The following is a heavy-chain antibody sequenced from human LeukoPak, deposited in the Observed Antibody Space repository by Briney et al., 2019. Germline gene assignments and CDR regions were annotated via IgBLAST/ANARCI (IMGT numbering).Heavy chain of an antibody. CDR2: ISAYSGNT. J-gene: IGHJ4*02. CDR1: GYTFTSYG. Sequence: ASVKVSCKASGYTFTSYGISWVRQAPGQGLEWMGWISAYSGNTNYAQKLQGRVTMTTDTSTSTAYMELRSLTSDDTAVYYCARDTDIFGDSSGYYYYWGQGTLVTVSS. V-gene: IGHV1-18*01. CDR3: ARDTDIFGDSSGYYYY. D-gene: IGHD3-22*01.